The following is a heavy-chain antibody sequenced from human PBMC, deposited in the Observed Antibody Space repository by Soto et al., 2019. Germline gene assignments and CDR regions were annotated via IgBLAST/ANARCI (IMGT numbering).Heavy chain of an antibody. CDR2: IYYSGST. Sequence: PSETLSLTCTVSGGSISSSSYYWGWIRQPPGKGLEWIGSIYYSGSTYYNPSLKSRVTISVDTSKNHFSLKLSSVTAADTAVYYCARLAMVRGVIESYYYMDVWGKGTTVTVSS. CDR1: GGSISSSSYY. D-gene: IGHD3-10*01. J-gene: IGHJ6*03. V-gene: IGHV4-39*01. CDR3: ARLAMVRGVIESYYYMDV.